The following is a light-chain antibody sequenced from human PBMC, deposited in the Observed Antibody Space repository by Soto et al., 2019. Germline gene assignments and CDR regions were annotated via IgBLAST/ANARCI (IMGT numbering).Light chain of an antibody. CDR1: QSVSNY. CDR3: QQRSNWPPFT. CDR2: DAS. J-gene: IGKJ5*01. V-gene: IGKV3-11*01. Sequence: EIVLTQSPATLSLSPGERATLSCRASQSVSNYLAWYQQKPGQAPRLLIYDASNRATDIPARFSGSGSGTDFTLTTSSLEPEHFAVYYCQQRSNWPPFTFGQGTRLEIK.